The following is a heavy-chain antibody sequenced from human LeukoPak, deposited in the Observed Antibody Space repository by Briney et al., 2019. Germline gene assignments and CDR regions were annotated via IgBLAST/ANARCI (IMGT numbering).Heavy chain of an antibody. D-gene: IGHD6-6*01. CDR2: IKQDGSET. J-gene: IGHJ4*02. CDR3: NYVGSSSSPLDY. Sequence: PGGSLRLSCAASGFTLSNYWMSWVCQAPGKGLEWVANIKQDGSETYYVDSVRGRFTISRDNAKSSLYLQMNSLKTEDTAVYYCNYVGSSSSPLDYWGQGTLVTVSS. CDR1: GFTLSNYW. V-gene: IGHV3-7*03.